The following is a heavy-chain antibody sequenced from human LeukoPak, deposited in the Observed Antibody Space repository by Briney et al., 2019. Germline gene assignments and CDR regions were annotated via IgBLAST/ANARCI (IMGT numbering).Heavy chain of an antibody. CDR3: ASSGNDSGYGPDFDY. J-gene: IGHJ4*02. CDR2: IIPIFGTA. V-gene: IGHV1-69*05. Sequence: GASVKVSCKASGGTFSSYAISWVRQAPGQGLEWMGGIIPIFGTANYAQKFQGRVTITTGESTSTAYMELSSLRSEDTAVYYCASSGNDSGYGPDFDYWGQGTLVTVSS. D-gene: IGHD5-12*01. CDR1: GGTFSSYA.